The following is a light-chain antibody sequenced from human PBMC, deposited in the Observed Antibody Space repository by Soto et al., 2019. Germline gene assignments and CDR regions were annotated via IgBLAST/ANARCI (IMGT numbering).Light chain of an antibody. CDR3: SSYTSSSVYV. CDR1: SSDVGGYNY. V-gene: IGLV2-14*01. Sequence: QSVLTQPASVSGSPGQSITISCTGTSSDVGGYNYVSWYQQHPGKAPKLMIYDVSNRPSGVSNRFSGSKSGNTASLTISGLQAEDEADCYCSSYTSSSVYVFGTGTKVTVL. J-gene: IGLJ1*01. CDR2: DVS.